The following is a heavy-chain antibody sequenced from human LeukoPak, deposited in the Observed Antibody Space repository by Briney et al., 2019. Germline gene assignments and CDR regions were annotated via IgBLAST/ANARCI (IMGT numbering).Heavy chain of an antibody. CDR1: GNTLTELS. Sequence: ASVKVSCKVSGNTLTELSMHWVRQAPGKGLEWMGGFDPEDGETIYAQNFQCRVTMTEDTSTDTAYMDLNRLRSEDTAVYYCATNLATVVTPAYYWGQGTLVTVSS. V-gene: IGHV1-24*01. J-gene: IGHJ4*02. D-gene: IGHD4-23*01. CDR3: ATNLATVVTPAYY. CDR2: FDPEDGET.